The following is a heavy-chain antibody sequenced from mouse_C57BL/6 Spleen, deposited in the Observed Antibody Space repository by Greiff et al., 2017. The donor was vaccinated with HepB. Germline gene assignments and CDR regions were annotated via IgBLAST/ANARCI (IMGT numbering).Heavy chain of an antibody. CDR2: ISSGGVYI. CDR1: GFTFSSYA. Sequence: EVKLVESGEGLVKPGGSLKLSCAASGFTFSSYAMSWVRQTPEKRLEWVAYISSGGVYIYYADTVKGRFTISRDNARNTLYLQMSSLKSEDTAMYYCTKIYDGYSYYFDNWGQGTTLTVSS. J-gene: IGHJ2*01. V-gene: IGHV5-9-1*02. D-gene: IGHD2-3*01. CDR3: TKIYDGYSYYFDN.